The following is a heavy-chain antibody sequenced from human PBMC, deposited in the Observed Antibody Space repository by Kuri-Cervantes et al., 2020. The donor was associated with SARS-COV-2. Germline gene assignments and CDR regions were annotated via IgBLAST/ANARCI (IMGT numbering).Heavy chain of an antibody. D-gene: IGHD4-23*01. CDR2: VFHSGSP. J-gene: IGHJ5*02. CDR3: ARLARWSDLHWFDP. V-gene: IGHV4-39*01. Sequence: SETLSLTCTVSGGSINSYNYYWAWIRQPPGKGLEWIGHVFHSGSPFYNPSLQSRLTISADVYKNQFSLEVRSATATDTAVYYCARLARWSDLHWFDPWGRGTLVTVSS. CDR1: GGSINSYNYY.